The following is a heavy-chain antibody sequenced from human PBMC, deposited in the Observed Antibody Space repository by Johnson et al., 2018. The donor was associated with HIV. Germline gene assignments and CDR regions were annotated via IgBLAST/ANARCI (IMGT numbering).Heavy chain of an antibody. V-gene: IGHV3-30*04. D-gene: IGHD3-16*01. Sequence: QVQLVESGGGVVQPGRSLRLSCAASGFTFSSYAMHWVRQAPGKGLEWVAVISYDGSNKYYADSVKGRFTISRDNSKNTLYLQMNSLRAEDTAVYYCAGEGWGSDAFDIWGQGTMVTVSS. CDR3: AGEGWGSDAFDI. CDR2: ISYDGSNK. CDR1: GFTFSSYA. J-gene: IGHJ3*02.